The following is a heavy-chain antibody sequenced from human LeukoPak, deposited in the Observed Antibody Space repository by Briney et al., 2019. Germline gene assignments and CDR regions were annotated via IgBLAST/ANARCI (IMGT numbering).Heavy chain of an antibody. Sequence: ASVKVSCKASGYTFTSYGISWVRQAPGQGLEWMGWISAYNGNTNYAQKLQGRVTMTTDTSTSTAYMELRSLRSDDTAVYYCARGGAAAGTMGRLDYWGQGTLVTVSS. CDR3: ARGGAAAGTMGRLDY. V-gene: IGHV1-18*01. CDR1: GYTFTSYG. D-gene: IGHD6-13*01. J-gene: IGHJ4*02. CDR2: ISAYNGNT.